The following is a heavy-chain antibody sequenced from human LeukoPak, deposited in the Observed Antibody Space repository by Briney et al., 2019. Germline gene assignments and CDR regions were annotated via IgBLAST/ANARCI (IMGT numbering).Heavy chain of an antibody. Sequence: GASVKASCKASGGTFSSYAISWVRQAPGQGLEWMGRIIPILGIANYAQKFQGRVTITADKSTSTAYMELSSLRSEDTAVYYCARGVATVTRWAHAFDIWGQGTMVTVSS. D-gene: IGHD4-17*01. V-gene: IGHV1-69*04. CDR1: GGTFSSYA. J-gene: IGHJ3*02. CDR2: IIPILGIA. CDR3: ARGVATVTRWAHAFDI.